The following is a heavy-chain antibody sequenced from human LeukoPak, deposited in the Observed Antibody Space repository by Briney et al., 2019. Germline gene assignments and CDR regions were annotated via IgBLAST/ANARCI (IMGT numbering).Heavy chain of an antibody. D-gene: IGHD3-22*01. CDR1: GGSFSGYY. CDR3: AGSNHYYDSSGYKYYFDY. J-gene: IGHJ4*02. Sequence: SETLSLTCAVYGGSFSGYYWSWIRQPPGKGLEWIGEINHSGSTNYNPSLKSRVTISVDTSKNQFSLKLSSVTAADTAVYYCAGSNHYYDSSGYKYYFDYWGQGTLVTVSS. CDR2: INHSGST. V-gene: IGHV4-34*01.